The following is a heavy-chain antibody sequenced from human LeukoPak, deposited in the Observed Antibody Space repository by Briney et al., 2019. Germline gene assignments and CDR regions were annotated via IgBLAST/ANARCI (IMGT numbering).Heavy chain of an antibody. CDR3: ARSKTYYDILTGYSPYNWFDP. Sequence: SETLSLTCTVSGGSISSYYWSWIRQPPGKGLEWIGYIYYSGSTNYNPSLKSRATISVDTSKNQFSLKLSSVTAADTAVYYCARSKTYYDILTGYSPYNWFDPWGQGTLVTVSS. J-gene: IGHJ5*02. CDR1: GGSISSYY. CDR2: IYYSGST. D-gene: IGHD3-9*01. V-gene: IGHV4-59*01.